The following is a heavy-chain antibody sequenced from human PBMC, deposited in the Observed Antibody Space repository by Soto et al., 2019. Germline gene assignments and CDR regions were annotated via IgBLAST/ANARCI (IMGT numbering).Heavy chain of an antibody. J-gene: IGHJ6*02. D-gene: IGHD3-22*01. CDR3: ARLSYYDSSGNPYYSYYGMDV. Sequence: PGEALKISCKGSGYSFTSYWIGWVRQMPGKGLEWMGIIYPGDSDTRYSPSFQGQVTISADKSISTAYLQWSSLKASDTAMYYCARLSYYDSSGNPYYSYYGMDVWGQGTTVTVSS. V-gene: IGHV5-51*01. CDR1: GYSFTSYW. CDR2: IYPGDSDT.